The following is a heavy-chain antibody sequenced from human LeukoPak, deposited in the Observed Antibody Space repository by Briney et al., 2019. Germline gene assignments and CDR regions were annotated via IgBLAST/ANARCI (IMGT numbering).Heavy chain of an antibody. V-gene: IGHV4-31*03. J-gene: IGHJ4*02. CDR2: IYYSGST. D-gene: IGHD3-10*01. Sequence: SQTLSLTCTVSGGSISSGGYYWSWIRQHPGKGLEWIGYIYYSGSTYYHPSLKSRVTTSVDTSKNQFSLKLSSVTAADTAVYYCASSGYGSGIDYWGQGTLVTVSS. CDR3: ASSGYGSGIDY. CDR1: GGSISSGGYY.